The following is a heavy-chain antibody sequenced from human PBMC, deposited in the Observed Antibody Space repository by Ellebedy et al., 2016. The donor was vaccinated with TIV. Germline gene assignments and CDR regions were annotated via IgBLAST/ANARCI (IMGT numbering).Heavy chain of an antibody. D-gene: IGHD3-16*01. CDR2: IYYSGST. J-gene: IGHJ4*02. Sequence: MPSETLSLTCTVSGGSISSYYWSWIRQPPGKGLEWIGYIYYSGSTNYNPSLKSRVTISLDTSKNQISLKLISVTAADTAVYYCARRRLGIGDEYWGQGTLVTVSS. V-gene: IGHV4-59*08. CDR3: ARRRLGIGDEY. CDR1: GGSISSYY.